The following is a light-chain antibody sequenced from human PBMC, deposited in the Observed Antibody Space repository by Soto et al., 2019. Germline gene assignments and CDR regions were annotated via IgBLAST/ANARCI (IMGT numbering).Light chain of an antibody. CDR2: VAS. J-gene: IGKJ1*01. CDR1: QDIGKD. Sequence: AIQMTQSPLSLSASVGDRVTITCRASQDIGKDLGWYQQKPGEAPELLISVASTLESGVPSRFSGSGSGTDFSLTTSSLQPEDFATYYCLQDYNYPRTFGQGTKVEIK. CDR3: LQDYNYPRT. V-gene: IGKV1-6*01.